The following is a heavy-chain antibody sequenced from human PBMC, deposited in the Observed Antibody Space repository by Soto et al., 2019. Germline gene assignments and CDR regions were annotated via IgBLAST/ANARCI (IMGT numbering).Heavy chain of an antibody. CDR1: GFTFSDYY. J-gene: IGHJ4*02. D-gene: IGHD6-13*01. CDR2: ISSSSSYT. Sequence: QVQLVESGGGLVKPGGSLRLSCAASGFTFSDYYMSWIRQAPGKGLEWVSCISSSSSYTNYADSVKGRFTISRDNAKNSLYLQMNSLRAEDTAVYYCASLSSSSGWGYWGQGTLVTVSS. V-gene: IGHV3-11*05. CDR3: ASLSSSSGWGY.